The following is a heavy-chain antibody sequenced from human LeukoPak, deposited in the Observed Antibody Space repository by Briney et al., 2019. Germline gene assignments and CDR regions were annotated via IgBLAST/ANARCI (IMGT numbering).Heavy chain of an antibody. Sequence: SETLSLTCAVYGGSFSGYYWSWIRQPPGKGLEWIGEINHSGSTNYNPSLKSRVTISVDTSKNQFSLKLSSVTAADTAVYYCARQHGGCYFDYWGQGTLVTVSS. CDR1: GGSFSGYY. J-gene: IGHJ4*02. CDR2: INHSGST. CDR3: ARQHGGCYFDY. V-gene: IGHV4-34*01. D-gene: IGHD4-23*01.